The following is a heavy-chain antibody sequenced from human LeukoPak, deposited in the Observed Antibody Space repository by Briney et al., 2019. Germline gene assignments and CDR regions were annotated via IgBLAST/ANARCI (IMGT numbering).Heavy chain of an antibody. V-gene: IGHV3-23*01. CDR3: AKGRYCSGGSCFTGRYYYYMDV. Sequence: GGSLRLSCAASGFTFSSYAMSWVRQAPGKGLEWVSAISDSGGSIYYADSVKGRFTISRDNSENTLYLQINSLRAEDTAVYYCAKGRYCSGGSCFTGRYYYYMDVWGKGTTVTVSS. J-gene: IGHJ6*03. CDR1: GFTFSSYA. D-gene: IGHD2-15*01. CDR2: ISDSGGSI.